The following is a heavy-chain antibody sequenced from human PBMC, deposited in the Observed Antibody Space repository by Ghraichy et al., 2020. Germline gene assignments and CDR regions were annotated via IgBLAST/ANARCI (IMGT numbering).Heavy chain of an antibody. J-gene: IGHJ4*02. CDR2: INPNSGGT. V-gene: IGHV1-2*02. Sequence: ASVKVSCKASGYTFNGYYLHWVRQAPGQGLEWMGWINPNSGGTNYAQKFQGRVTMTRDTSISTAYMELSRLRSDDTAVYYCARGCSSTSCWQRDWGQGTLVTVSS. CDR3: ARGCSSTSCWQRD. CDR1: GYTFNGYY. D-gene: IGHD2-2*01.